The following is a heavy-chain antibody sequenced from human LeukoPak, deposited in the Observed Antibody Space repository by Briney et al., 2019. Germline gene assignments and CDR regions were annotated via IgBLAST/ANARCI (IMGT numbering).Heavy chain of an antibody. CDR2: MNPNSGNT. D-gene: IGHD3-3*01. V-gene: IGHV1-8*03. Sequence: ASVKVSCKTSGYTFISYDINWVRQATGQGLEWMGWMNPNSGNTGYAQQFQGRVTLTRNTSISTAYMELNSLRSDDTAVYYCARVRYDFWSGYPLDYWGQGTLVTVSS. J-gene: IGHJ4*02. CDR1: GYTFISYD. CDR3: ARVRYDFWSGYPLDY.